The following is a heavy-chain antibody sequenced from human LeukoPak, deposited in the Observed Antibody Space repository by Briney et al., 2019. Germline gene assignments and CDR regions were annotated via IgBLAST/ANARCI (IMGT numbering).Heavy chain of an antibody. CDR3: AKSVAMIREFDY. J-gene: IGHJ4*02. CDR1: GFTFSSYS. CDR2: ISSSSSYI. Sequence: GGSLRLSCADSGFTFSSYSMNWVRQAPGKGLEWVSSISSSSSYIYYADSVKGRFTISRDNAKNSLYLQMNSLRAEDTAVYYCAKSVAMIREFDYWGQGTLVTVSS. V-gene: IGHV3-21*01. D-gene: IGHD5-12*01.